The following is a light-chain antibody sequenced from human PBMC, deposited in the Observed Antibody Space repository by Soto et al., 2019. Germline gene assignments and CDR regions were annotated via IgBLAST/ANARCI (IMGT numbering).Light chain of an antibody. CDR1: QSVSSN. CDR3: QQYNNWPLT. Sequence: EIVMTHSPATLSVATGERATLSCRASQSVSSNLAWYQQKPGQAPRLLIYGASTRATGIPARFSGSGYGTYFTITTSSQQSEDFAVYYCQQYNNWPLTFGGGTKVKIK. J-gene: IGKJ4*01. CDR2: GAS. V-gene: IGKV3-15*01.